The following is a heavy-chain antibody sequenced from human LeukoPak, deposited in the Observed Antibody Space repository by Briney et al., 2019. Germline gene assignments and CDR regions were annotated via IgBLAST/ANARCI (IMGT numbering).Heavy chain of an antibody. Sequence: GASVKVSCKASGYTFTSYYMHWVRQAPGQGLEWMGIINPSGGSTSYAQKFQGRVTMTRDTSTSTVYMELSSLRSEDTAVYYCASDASLSGNVVLPAAYFHYWVEASLLSVCS. CDR3: ASDASLSGNVVLPAAYFHY. J-gene: IGHJ4*02. D-gene: IGHD2-2*01. V-gene: IGHV1-46*01. CDR1: GYTFTSYY. CDR2: INPSGGST.